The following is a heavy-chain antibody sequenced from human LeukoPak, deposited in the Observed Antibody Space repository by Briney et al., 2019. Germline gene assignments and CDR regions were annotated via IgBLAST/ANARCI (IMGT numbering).Heavy chain of an antibody. CDR1: GYSISSGYY. CDR3: ARDAAYCSGGSCYATYNWFDP. Sequence: SETLSLTCTVSGYSISSGYYWGWIRQPPGKGLEWIGSIYHSGSTYYNPSLKSRVTISVDTSKNQFSLKLSSVTAADTAVYYCARDAAYCSGGSCYATYNWFDPWGQGTLVTASS. D-gene: IGHD2-15*01. J-gene: IGHJ5*02. V-gene: IGHV4-38-2*02. CDR2: IYHSGST.